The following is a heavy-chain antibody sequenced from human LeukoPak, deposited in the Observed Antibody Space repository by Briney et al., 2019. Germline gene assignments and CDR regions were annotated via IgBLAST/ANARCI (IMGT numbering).Heavy chain of an antibody. CDR1: Y. V-gene: IGHV1-2*02. Sequence: YXHWVRXAPGQGLEWMGWINPNSGGTNYAQKFQGRVTMTRDTSISTAYMELSRLRSDDTAVYYCARDPGIAVTPWGQGTLVTVSS. CDR2: INPNSGGT. CDR3: ARDPGIAVTP. J-gene: IGHJ5*02. D-gene: IGHD6-19*01.